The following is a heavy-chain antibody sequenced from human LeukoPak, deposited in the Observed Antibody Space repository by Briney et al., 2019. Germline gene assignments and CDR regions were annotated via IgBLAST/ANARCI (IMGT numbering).Heavy chain of an antibody. CDR2: IRYDGSNK. D-gene: IGHD6-13*01. CDR1: GFTFSSYG. J-gene: IGHJ6*03. CDR3: AKVGSSSSWYYYYMDV. V-gene: IGHV3-30*02. Sequence: GGSLRLPCAASGFTFSSYGMHWVRQAPGKGLEWVAFIRYDGSNKYYADSVKGRFTISRDNSKNTLYLQMNSLRAEDTAVYYCAKVGSSSSWYYYYMDVWGKGTTVTVSS.